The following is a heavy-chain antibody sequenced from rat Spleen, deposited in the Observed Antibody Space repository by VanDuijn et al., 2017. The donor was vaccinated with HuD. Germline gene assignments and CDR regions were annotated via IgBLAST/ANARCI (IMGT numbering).Heavy chain of an antibody. Sequence: EVQLVESNGGLVQPGRSLKLSCAASGFTFNDHFMAWVRQAPTKGLEWVATISFDGGRNFYRDSVKGRFTISRDNAKSTLYLQMDNLRSEDAATYYCARAGYLRDWYFDFWGPGTVVTVSS. V-gene: IGHV5-29*01. J-gene: IGHJ1*01. CDR1: GFTFNDHF. CDR2: ISFDGGRN. D-gene: IGHD2-2*01. CDR3: ARAGYLRDWYFDF.